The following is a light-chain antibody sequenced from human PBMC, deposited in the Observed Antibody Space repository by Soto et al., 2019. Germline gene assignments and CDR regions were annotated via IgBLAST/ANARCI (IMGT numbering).Light chain of an antibody. CDR2: GAS. J-gene: IGKJ3*01. CDR3: QQYNNWPPFT. V-gene: IGKV3-15*01. Sequence: EIVMTQSPATLSVSPGERATLSCRASQSVSSNLAWYQQKPGQAPRLLIYGASTRATGIPARFSGSGSGTEFTPTIRSLQSEDFAVYYCQQYNNWPPFTFGPGTKVDIK. CDR1: QSVSSN.